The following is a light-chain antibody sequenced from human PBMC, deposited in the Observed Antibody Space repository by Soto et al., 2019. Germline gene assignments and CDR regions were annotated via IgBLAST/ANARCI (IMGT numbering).Light chain of an antibody. J-gene: IGKJ4*01. CDR1: QSVLYRSNNKNY. CDR3: QQYYSTPQT. V-gene: IGKV4-1*01. Sequence: DIVMTQSPDSLGVSLGERATINCKSSQSVLYRSNNKNYLAWYQQKPGQPPKLLIYWASTRESGVPDRFSGSGSGTDVTLTISSLQAEDVAVYYCQQYYSTPQTFGGGTKVEIK. CDR2: WAS.